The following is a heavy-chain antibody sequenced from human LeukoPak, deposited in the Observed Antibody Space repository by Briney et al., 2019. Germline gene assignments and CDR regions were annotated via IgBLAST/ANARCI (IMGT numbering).Heavy chain of an antibody. D-gene: IGHD3-10*01. CDR2: IYYSGST. CDR3: ARVLEGLYGRDAFDI. J-gene: IGHJ3*02. V-gene: IGHV4-39*07. CDR1: GGSISSSSYY. Sequence: SETLSLTCTVSGGSISSSSYYWGWIRQPPGKGLEWIGSIYYSGSTYYNPSLKSRVTISVDRSKNQFSLKLSSVTAADTAVYYCARVLEGLYGRDAFDIWGQGTMVTVSS.